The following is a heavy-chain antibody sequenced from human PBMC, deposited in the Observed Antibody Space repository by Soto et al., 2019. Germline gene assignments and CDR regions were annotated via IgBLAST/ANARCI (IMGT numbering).Heavy chain of an antibody. CDR2: IIPIFGTA. Sequence: QVQLVQSGAEVKKPGSSGKVSCKASGGTLSSYAISWVRQAPGQGLEWMGGIIPIFGTANYAQKFQGRVTITADESTSTAYMELSSMRSEDTAVYYSARGKEYVDNWFDPWGQGTLVTVSS. CDR3: ARGKEYVDNWFDP. CDR1: GGTLSSYA. D-gene: IGHD3-10*02. V-gene: IGHV1-69*01. J-gene: IGHJ5*02.